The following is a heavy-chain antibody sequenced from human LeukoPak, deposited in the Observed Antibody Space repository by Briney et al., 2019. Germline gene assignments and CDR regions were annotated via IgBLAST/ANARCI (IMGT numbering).Heavy chain of an antibody. J-gene: IGHJ1*01. CDR2: INPNSGGT. CDR3: AREDIVVVPAALKYIEH. D-gene: IGHD2-2*01. V-gene: IGHV1-2*02. Sequence: ASVKVSCKASGYTFTGYYIHWVRQAPGQGLEWMGWINPNSGGTNYAQKFQGRVTMTRDTSISTAYMELSRLRSDDTAVYYCAREDIVVVPAALKYIEHWGQGTLVTVSS. CDR1: GYTFTGYY.